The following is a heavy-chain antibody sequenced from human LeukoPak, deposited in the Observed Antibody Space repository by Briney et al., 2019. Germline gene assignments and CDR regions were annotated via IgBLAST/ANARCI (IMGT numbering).Heavy chain of an antibody. CDR1: GGSFSGYY. Sequence: KPSETLSLTCAVYGGSFSGYYWSWIRQPPGKGLEWSGEINHSGSTNYNPSLKSRVTISVDTSKNQFSLKLSSVTAADTAVYYCASSPGIIGGWWFDPWGQGTLVTVSS. D-gene: IGHD3-10*01. J-gene: IGHJ5*02. V-gene: IGHV4-34*01. CDR2: INHSGST. CDR3: ASSPGIIGGWWFDP.